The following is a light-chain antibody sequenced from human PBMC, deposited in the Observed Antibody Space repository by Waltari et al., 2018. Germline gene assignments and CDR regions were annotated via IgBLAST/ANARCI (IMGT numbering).Light chain of an antibody. V-gene: IGLV2-11*01. Sequence: QSALTQPRSVSGSPGQSVTISCTGTSSDVGGYDYVFWSQQHPGEAPNLIVYGVPKRPSGVPDRFAGSKSGNTASLTISGRQAEDEADYHCSSYAGSYTFVVFGGGTKLTVL. CDR1: SSDVGGYDY. J-gene: IGLJ2*01. CDR3: SSYAGSYTFVV. CDR2: GVP.